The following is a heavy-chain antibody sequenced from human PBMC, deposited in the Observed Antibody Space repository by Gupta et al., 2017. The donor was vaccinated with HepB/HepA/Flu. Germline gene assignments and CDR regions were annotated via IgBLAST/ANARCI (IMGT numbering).Heavy chain of an antibody. J-gene: IGHJ4*02. D-gene: IGHD1-14*01. CDR1: GFRLISHH. Sequence: VQLVESGGGLVTPGGALRLSSAASGFRLISHHMKWVGQPPGKGLKWVSSITYDSSYIYYADSVKGRFTISRDNAKNSLYLQMNSLRAEDTAVYYCVRDTSGGAGIRDRGSDYWGQGTLGTVSS. V-gene: IGHV3-21*01. CDR3: VRDTSGGAGIRDRGSDY. CDR2: ITYDSSYI.